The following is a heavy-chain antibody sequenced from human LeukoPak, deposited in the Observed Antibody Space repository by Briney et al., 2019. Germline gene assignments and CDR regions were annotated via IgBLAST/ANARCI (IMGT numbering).Heavy chain of an antibody. V-gene: IGHV5-51*01. CDR1: GYSFTNYW. J-gene: IGHJ4*02. CDR2: IYPGDSDT. CDR3: AKGGDNSAFLFY. Sequence: GESLKISCKGSGYSFTNYWIGWVRQLPGRGLEWMGIIYPGDSDTRYSPSFQGQVTFSADKSISAAYLQWSSLKASDTAMYYCAKGGDNSAFLFYWGQGTMVTVSS. D-gene: IGHD3-16*01.